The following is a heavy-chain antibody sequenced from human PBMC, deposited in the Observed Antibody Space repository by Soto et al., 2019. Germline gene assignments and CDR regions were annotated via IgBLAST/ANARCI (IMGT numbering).Heavy chain of an antibody. D-gene: IGHD1-26*01. CDR3: ARDVWAYFDY. CDR2: INEDGSEK. J-gene: IGHJ4*02. CDR1: GFTFSHYW. V-gene: IGHV3-7*03. Sequence: HPGGSLRLSCAASGFTFSHYWMTWVRQAPGKGLEWVANINEDGSEKYYVDSVKGRFTISRDNAKNSLSLQMNSLRAEDTAVYYCARDVWAYFDYWGQGTLVTVSS.